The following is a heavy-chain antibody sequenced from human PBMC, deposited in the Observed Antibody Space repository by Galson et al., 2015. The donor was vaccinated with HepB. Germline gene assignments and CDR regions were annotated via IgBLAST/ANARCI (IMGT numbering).Heavy chain of an antibody. CDR3: ARQARIAAAGMGPPVPFFDY. V-gene: IGHV4-39*01. Sequence: ETLSLTCTVSGGSISSSSYYWGWIRQPPGKGLEWIGSIYYSGSTYYNPSLKSRVTISVDTSKNQFSLKLSSVTAADTAVYYCARQARIAAAGMGPPVPFFDYWGQGTLVTVSS. CDR2: IYYSGST. CDR1: GGSISSSSYY. J-gene: IGHJ4*02. D-gene: IGHD6-13*01.